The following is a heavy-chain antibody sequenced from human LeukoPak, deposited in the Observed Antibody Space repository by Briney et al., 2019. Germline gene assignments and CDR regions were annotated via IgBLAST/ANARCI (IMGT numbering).Heavy chain of an antibody. CDR3: ARGLVPYYYDSTGAEYFQH. CDR1: GGSFSGYY. Sequence: SETLSLTCAVYGGSFSGYYWSWIRQPPGKGLEWIGEINHSGSTNYNPSLKSRVTISVDTSKNQFSLKLSSVTAADTAVYYCARGLVPYYYDSTGAEYFQHCGQGTLVTVSS. D-gene: IGHD3-22*01. V-gene: IGHV4-34*01. J-gene: IGHJ1*01. CDR2: INHSGST.